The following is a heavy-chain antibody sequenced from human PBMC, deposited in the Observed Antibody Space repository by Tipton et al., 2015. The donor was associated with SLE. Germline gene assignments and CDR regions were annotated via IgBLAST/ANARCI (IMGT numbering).Heavy chain of an antibody. Sequence: SLRLSCAASGLTFSSYWMSWVRQAPGKGLEWVANIKQDGSEKYYVDSVKGRFTISRDNAKNSLYLQMNSLRAEDTAVYYCARERDCSGGSCLFDYWGQGTLVTVSS. V-gene: IGHV3-7*03. J-gene: IGHJ4*02. CDR3: ARERDCSGGSCLFDY. CDR2: IKQDGSEK. CDR1: GLTFSSYW. D-gene: IGHD2-15*01.